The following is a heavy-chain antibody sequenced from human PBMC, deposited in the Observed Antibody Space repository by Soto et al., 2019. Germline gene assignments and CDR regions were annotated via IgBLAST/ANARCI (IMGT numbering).Heavy chain of an antibody. CDR1: GFTFINAW. CDR2: IKSKTAGGTT. V-gene: IGHV3-15*01. CDR3: TRDGTITFGGVLVPNWFDP. D-gene: IGHD3-16*02. J-gene: IGHJ5*02. Sequence: KPGGSLRLSCAASGFTFINAWMSWVRQAPGKGLEWVGRIKSKTAGGTTDYAAPVKGRFTISRDDSKNTLYLQMNSLKTEDTAVYYCTRDGTITFGGVLVPNWFDPWGQGTLVTVSS.